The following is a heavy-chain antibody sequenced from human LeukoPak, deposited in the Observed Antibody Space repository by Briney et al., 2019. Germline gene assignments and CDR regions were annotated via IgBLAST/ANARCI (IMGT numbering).Heavy chain of an antibody. CDR1: GFTFSSHW. V-gene: IGHV3-74*01. CDR3: VRDSSGSY. CDR2: TNSDGSDT. D-gene: IGHD6-19*01. Sequence: GGSLRLSCAASGFTFSSHWMYWVRHAPGKGLVWVSRTNSDGSDTSYADSVKGRFTVSRDNAKNTLYLQMNSLRVEDTAVYYCVRDSSGSYWGQGTQVTVSS. J-gene: IGHJ4*02.